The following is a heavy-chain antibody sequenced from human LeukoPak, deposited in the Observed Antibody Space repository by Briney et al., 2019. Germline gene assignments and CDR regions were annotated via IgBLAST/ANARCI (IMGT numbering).Heavy chain of an antibody. D-gene: IGHD1-1*01. V-gene: IGHV3-23*01. CDR2: ISGSGGST. CDR3: AIGTGGYFDY. Sequence: GGSLRLSCAASGLTFSSYAMSWVRQAPGKGLEWVSTISGSGGSTYYADSVKGRFTISRDNSKNTLYLQMNSLRAEDTAVYYCAIGTGGYFDYWGQGTLVTGSS. CDR1: GLTFSSYA. J-gene: IGHJ4*02.